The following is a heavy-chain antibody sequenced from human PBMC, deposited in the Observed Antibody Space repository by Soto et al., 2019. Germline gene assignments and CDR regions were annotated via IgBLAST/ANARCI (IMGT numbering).Heavy chain of an antibody. Sequence: QVQLVESGGGLVKPGGSLRLSCAASGFTFSDYYISWIRQAPGKGLEWVSYISSSGTTIYHADSVKGRFTISRDNAKKSLCLQRNSLRAEDTAVHYCARGKSIFYGMDVWGQGSTVTVSS. CDR3: ARGKSIFYGMDV. J-gene: IGHJ6*02. CDR2: ISSSGTTI. D-gene: IGHD2-15*01. CDR1: GFTFSDYY. V-gene: IGHV3-11*01.